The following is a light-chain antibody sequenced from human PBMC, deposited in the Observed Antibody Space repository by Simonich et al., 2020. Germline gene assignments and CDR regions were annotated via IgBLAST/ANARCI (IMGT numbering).Light chain of an antibody. CDR2: QDS. Sequence: SYELTQPPSVSVSPGQTASITCSGDKLGDKYACWYQQQPGQSPVLVIYQDSKRPSGIPERFSGSNSGNIATLTISGTQSMDEADYYCQAWDSSYVVFGGGTKLTVL. CDR3: QAWDSSYVV. CDR1: KLGDKY. V-gene: IGLV3-1*01. J-gene: IGLJ2*01.